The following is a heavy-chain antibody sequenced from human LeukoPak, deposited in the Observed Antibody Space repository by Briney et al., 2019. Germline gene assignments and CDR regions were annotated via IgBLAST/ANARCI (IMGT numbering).Heavy chain of an antibody. Sequence: SETLSLTCAVYGGSFSGYYWSWIRQPPGKGLEWIGEINHSGSTNYNPSLKSRVTISVDTSKNQFSLRLSSVTAADTAMYYCVKSGGYGLIDYWGQGTRVTVSS. CDR1: GGSFSGYY. V-gene: IGHV4-34*01. CDR2: INHSGST. D-gene: IGHD1-26*01. J-gene: IGHJ4*02. CDR3: VKSGGYGLIDY.